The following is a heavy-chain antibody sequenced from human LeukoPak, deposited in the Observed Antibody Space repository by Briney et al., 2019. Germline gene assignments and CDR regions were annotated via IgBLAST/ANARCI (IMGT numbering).Heavy chain of an antibody. Sequence: GGSLRLSCAASEFTFSNAWMNWVRQAPGKGLEWVGRIKSKTDGGTTDYAAPVKGRFTISRDDSKNTLYLQMNSLKTEDTAVYYCTTVDIAAASYYFDYWGQGTLVTVSS. CDR1: EFTFSNAW. CDR2: IKSKTDGGTT. J-gene: IGHJ4*02. V-gene: IGHV3-15*01. CDR3: TTVDIAAASYYFDY. D-gene: IGHD6-13*01.